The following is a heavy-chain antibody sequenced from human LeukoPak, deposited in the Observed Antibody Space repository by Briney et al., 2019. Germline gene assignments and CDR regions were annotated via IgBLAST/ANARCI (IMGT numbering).Heavy chain of an antibody. D-gene: IGHD6-6*01. CDR1: DGSISSGGYY. CDR2: IYYSGST. Sequence: SQTLSLTCTVSDGSISSGGYYWSWIRQHPGQGLEWIGYIYYSGSTYYSPSLKSRVAISVDTSKSQFSLELSSVTAADTAVYYCAGGSSSSPFDYWGQGTLVTVSS. CDR3: AGGSSSSPFDY. V-gene: IGHV4-31*03. J-gene: IGHJ4*02.